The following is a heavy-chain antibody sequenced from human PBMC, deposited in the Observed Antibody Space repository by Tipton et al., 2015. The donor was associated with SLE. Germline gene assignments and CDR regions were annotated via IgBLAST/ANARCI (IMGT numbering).Heavy chain of an antibody. V-gene: IGHV4-39*07. CDR3: ARVVSFYDFWSGYSE. D-gene: IGHD3-3*01. Sequence: LRLSCTVSGGSISSSSYYWGWIRQPPGKGLEWIGSIYYSGSTYYNPSLKSRVTISVDKSKNQFSLKLSSVTAADTAVYYCARVVSFYDFWSGYSEWGQGTLVTVSS. CDR1: GGSISSSSYY. CDR2: IYYSGST. J-gene: IGHJ4*02.